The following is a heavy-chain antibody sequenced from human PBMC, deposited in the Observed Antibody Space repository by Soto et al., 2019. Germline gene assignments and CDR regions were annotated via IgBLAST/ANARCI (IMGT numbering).Heavy chain of an antibody. V-gene: IGHV4-34*01. CDR1: GGSFIGYY. J-gene: IGHJ6*04. CDR2: INHSGST. CDR3: ARPTRQWLGLRYYYGMDV. D-gene: IGHD6-19*01. Sequence: SETLSLTCAVYGGSFIGYYWSWIRQPPGKGLEWIGEINHSGSTNYNPSLKSRVTISVDTSKNQFSLKLSSVTAADTAVYYCARPTRQWLGLRYYYGMDVWGKGTTVT.